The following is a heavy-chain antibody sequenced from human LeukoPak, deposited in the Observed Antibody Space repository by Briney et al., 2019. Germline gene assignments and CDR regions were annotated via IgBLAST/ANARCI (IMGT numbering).Heavy chain of an antibody. CDR2: VYYIGST. Sequence: SETLSLTCTVSGGSISSSSYYWGWIRQPPGKGLEWIGSVYYIGSTYYNPSLRSRVTISVDTSKNQYSLKLTSVTAADTAVYYCARAVYYDILTGYAQGYYYGMDVWGQGTTVTVSS. D-gene: IGHD3-9*01. CDR3: ARAVYYDILTGYAQGYYYGMDV. V-gene: IGHV4-39*07. J-gene: IGHJ6*02. CDR1: GGSISSSSYY.